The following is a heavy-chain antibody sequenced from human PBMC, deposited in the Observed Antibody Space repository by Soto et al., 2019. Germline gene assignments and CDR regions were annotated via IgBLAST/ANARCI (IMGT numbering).Heavy chain of an antibody. CDR1: GGSISSYY. CDR3: ARDLWGYCGADCYPLDV. D-gene: IGHD2-21*02. V-gene: IGHV4-59*01. Sequence: QVRLQESGPGLVKPSETLSLTCTVSGGSISSYYWSWIRQPPGKGLEWIGYMYNTGSTIYNPSLKSRVTISVDTSKNQFSLKLNSVTAADTDVYYCARDLWGYCGADCYPLDVW. J-gene: IGHJ6*01. CDR2: MYNTGST.